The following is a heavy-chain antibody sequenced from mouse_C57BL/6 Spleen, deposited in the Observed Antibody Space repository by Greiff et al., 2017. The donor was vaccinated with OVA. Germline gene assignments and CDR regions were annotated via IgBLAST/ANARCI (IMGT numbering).Heavy chain of an antibody. CDR1: GYSITSGYY. CDR3: ARGSGSPFAY. J-gene: IGHJ3*01. Sequence: LMESGPGLVKPSQSLSLTCSVTGYSITSGYYWNWIRQFPGNKLEWMGYISYDGSNNYNPSLKNRISITRDTSKNQFFLKLNSVTTEDTATYYCARGSGSPFAYWGQGTLVTVSA. CDR2: ISYDGSN. V-gene: IGHV3-6*01. D-gene: IGHD1-1*01.